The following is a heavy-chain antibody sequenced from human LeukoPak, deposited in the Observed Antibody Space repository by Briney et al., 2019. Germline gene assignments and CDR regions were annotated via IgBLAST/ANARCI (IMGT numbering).Heavy chain of an antibody. J-gene: IGHJ6*02. Sequence: PGGSLRLSCAASGFTFSNAWMSWVRQAPGKGLEWVGRIKSKTDGGTTDYAAPVKGRFTISRDDSKNTLYLQMNSLKTEDTAVYYCTTVGYYYDSSGPRYYYYYGMDVWGQGTTVTVSS. CDR2: IKSKTDGGTT. V-gene: IGHV3-15*01. D-gene: IGHD3-22*01. CDR1: GFTFSNAW. CDR3: TTVGYYYDSSGPRYYYYYGMDV.